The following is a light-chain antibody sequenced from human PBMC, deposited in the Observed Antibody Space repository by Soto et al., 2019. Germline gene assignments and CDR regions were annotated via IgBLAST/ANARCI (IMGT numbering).Light chain of an antibody. V-gene: IGKV1-33*01. CDR3: QQYDNPNLTVT. Sequence: DIQMTQSPSSLSASVADRVTITCQASQDISNYLNWYQQKPGKAPKLLIYDASNLETGVPSRFSGSGSGTDFTFTISSLQPEDIATYYCQQYDNPNLTVTFGGGTKVEIK. CDR2: DAS. CDR1: QDISNY. J-gene: IGKJ4*01.